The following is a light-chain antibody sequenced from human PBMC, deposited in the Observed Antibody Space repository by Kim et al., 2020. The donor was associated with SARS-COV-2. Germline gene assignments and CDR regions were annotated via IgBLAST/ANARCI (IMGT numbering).Light chain of an antibody. CDR2: PTN. CDR1: SNNVSNTV. CDR3: SSWDSSINAWV. J-gene: IGLJ2*01. V-gene: IGLV10-54*04. Sequence: TLSGSGKSNNVSNTVAAWQQQHLGPAPRLLSYPTNNRPSGISERFSASRSGDTASLTISGLQPEDEADYYCSSWDSSINAWVFGGGTQLTVL.